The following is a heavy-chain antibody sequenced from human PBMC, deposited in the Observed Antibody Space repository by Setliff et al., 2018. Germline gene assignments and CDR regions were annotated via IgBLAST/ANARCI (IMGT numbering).Heavy chain of an antibody. V-gene: IGHV1-69*11. J-gene: IGHJ4*02. CDR1: GGTFSNYA. CDR3: ARLVRYCSKTTCQTASGAEL. CDR2: IIPVLGSA. Sequence: GASVKVSCKASGGTFSNYAINWVRQAPGQGLEWMGRIIPVLGSADYAQKFQGRVTFTADESTSTAYMELSSLTSEDTAVFFCARLVRYCSKTTCQTASGAELWGQGTLVTVSS. D-gene: IGHD2-8*01.